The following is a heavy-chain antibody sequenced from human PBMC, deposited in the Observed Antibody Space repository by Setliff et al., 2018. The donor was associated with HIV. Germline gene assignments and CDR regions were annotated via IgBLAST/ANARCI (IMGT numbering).Heavy chain of an antibody. V-gene: IGHV3-30*03. CDR2: ISYDGSNK. CDR3: VSDRGRSGHYSPDY. D-gene: IGHD3-22*01. CDR1: GFTFSSYW. J-gene: IGHJ4*02. Sequence: GGSLRLSCEAFGFTFSSYWMSWVRQAPGKGLEWVAVISYDGSNKYYAVSVKGRFTISRDNSKNTVYLQVSSLRTEDTGVYHCVSDRGRSGHYSPDYWGQGTVVTVSS.